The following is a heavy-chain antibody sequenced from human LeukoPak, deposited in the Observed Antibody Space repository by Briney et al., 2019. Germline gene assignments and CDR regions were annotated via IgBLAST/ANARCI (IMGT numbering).Heavy chain of an antibody. CDR1: RYTFTSYD. V-gene: IGHV1-8*01. CDR2: MNPNSGNT. Sequence: RASVKVSCKASRYTFTSYDINWVRQATGQGLEWMGWMNPNSGNTGYAQKFQGRVTMTRNTSISTAYMELSSLRSEDTAVYYCARGKGRSGYYYYYMDVWGKGTTVTVSS. J-gene: IGHJ6*03. CDR3: ARGKGRSGYYYYYMDV.